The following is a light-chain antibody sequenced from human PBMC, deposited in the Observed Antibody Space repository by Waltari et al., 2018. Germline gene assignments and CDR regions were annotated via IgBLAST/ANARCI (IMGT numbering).Light chain of an antibody. CDR1: RGIRNY. Sequence: DIQMTQSPSSLSASVGDRVTITCQASRGIRNYLNWYQHKPGKAPKLLIYDASNLETGVPPRFSGSGSGTDFTFTISSLQPEDIATYYCQQSDTLPPSFGQGTRLEIK. CDR2: DAS. CDR3: QQSDTLPPS. V-gene: IGKV1-33*01. J-gene: IGKJ5*01.